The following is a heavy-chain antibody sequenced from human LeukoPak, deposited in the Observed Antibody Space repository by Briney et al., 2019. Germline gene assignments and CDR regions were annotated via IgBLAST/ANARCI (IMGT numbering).Heavy chain of an antibody. J-gene: IGHJ5*02. CDR2: IHYSGST. V-gene: IGHV4-39*01. CDR1: GGSISNSNYY. D-gene: IGHD2-15*01. CDR3: ARQLLGGPLWFDP. Sequence: PSETLSLTCTVSGGSISNSNYYWAWIRQPPGKGLEWIGSIHYSGSTYYTPSLKNRVTKSVDTSKNQFSLRLNSVTAADTAVYYCARQLLGGPLWFDPWGQGTQVTVSS.